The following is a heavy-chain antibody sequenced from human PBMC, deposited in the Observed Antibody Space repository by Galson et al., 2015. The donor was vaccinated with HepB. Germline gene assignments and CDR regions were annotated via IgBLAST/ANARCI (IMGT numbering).Heavy chain of an antibody. CDR3: GRDEDAGAFRV. Sequence: SLRLSCAASGFTFSDYPFHWVRQAPGKGLEWVAVISYAGYNKYYADSVKGRFTISRDDSKNTLYLQMSSLRPEDTAVYYCGRDEDAGAFRVWGQRTLVTVSS. CDR1: GFTFSDYP. J-gene: IGHJ4*02. D-gene: IGHD5-24*01. CDR2: ISYAGYNK. V-gene: IGHV3-30-3*01.